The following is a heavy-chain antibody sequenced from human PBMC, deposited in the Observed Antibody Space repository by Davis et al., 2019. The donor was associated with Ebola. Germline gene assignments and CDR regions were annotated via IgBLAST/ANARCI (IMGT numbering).Heavy chain of an antibody. Sequence: MPSETLSLTCTVSGYSISRGYFWGWIRQPPGKGLQWIGNIYQSGRTYYNPSLKSRVTISVDTSKNQFSLKLSSVTAADTAVYYCARQSSSSWGDYWGQGTLVTVSS. V-gene: IGHV4-38-2*02. J-gene: IGHJ4*02. CDR2: IYQSGRT. D-gene: IGHD6-6*01. CDR1: GYSISRGYF. CDR3: ARQSSSSWGDY.